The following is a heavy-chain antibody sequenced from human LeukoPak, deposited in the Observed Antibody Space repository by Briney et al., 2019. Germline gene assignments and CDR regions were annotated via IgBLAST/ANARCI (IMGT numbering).Heavy chain of an antibody. CDR1: GITFGNNW. V-gene: IGHV3-74*01. J-gene: IGHJ5*02. Sequence: GGSLRLSCEASGITFGNNWMHWVRQGPGKGLVWISRINSDGGGAIYADSVKGRFTVSRDNAKNTLYLQMNSLRAEDTAVYYCARDVPHNWFDTWGQGTLAPVSS. CDR2: INSDGGGA. CDR3: ARDVPHNWFDT.